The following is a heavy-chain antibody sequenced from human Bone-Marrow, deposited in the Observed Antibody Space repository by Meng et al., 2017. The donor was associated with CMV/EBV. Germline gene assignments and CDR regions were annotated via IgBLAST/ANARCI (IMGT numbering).Heavy chain of an antibody. V-gene: IGHV3-7*01. Sequence: GESLKISCAASGFTFSSYWMSWVRQAPGKGLEWVANIKQDGSEKYYVDSVKGRFTISRDNAKNSLYLQMNSLRVEDTAVYYCAREWGDDSYYYGMDVWGQGTTVTVSS. J-gene: IGHJ6*02. D-gene: IGHD1-26*01. CDR3: AREWGDDSYYYGMDV. CDR1: GFTFSSYW. CDR2: IKQDGSEK.